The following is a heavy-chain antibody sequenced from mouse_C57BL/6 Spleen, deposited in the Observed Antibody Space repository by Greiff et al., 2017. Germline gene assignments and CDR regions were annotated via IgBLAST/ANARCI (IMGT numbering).Heavy chain of an antibody. CDR2: IDPENGDT. CDR3: TTGSIYAMDY. V-gene: IGHV14-4*01. J-gene: IGHJ4*01. CDR1: GFNIKDDY. Sequence: VQLKQSGAELVRPGASVKLSCTASGFNIKDDYMHWVKQRPEQGLEWIGWIDPENGDTEYASKFQGKATITADTSSNTAYLQLSSLTSEDTAVDYCTTGSIYAMDYWGQGTSVTVSS. D-gene: IGHD2-10*02.